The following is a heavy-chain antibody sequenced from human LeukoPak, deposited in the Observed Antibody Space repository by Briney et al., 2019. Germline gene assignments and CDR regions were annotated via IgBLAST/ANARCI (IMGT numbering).Heavy chain of an antibody. CDR2: ISSSSTYI. CDR1: GFTFTSYS. J-gene: IGHJ6*02. D-gene: IGHD6-19*01. CDR3: AKEGEDSSGWSYYYYGMDV. V-gene: IGHV3-21*04. Sequence: GGSLRLSCAASGFTFTSYSMNWVRQAPGRGLEWVSSISSSSTYIYYADSVKGRFTISRDNAKNSLYLQMNSLRTEDTALYYCAKEGEDSSGWSYYYYGMDVWGQGTTVTVSS.